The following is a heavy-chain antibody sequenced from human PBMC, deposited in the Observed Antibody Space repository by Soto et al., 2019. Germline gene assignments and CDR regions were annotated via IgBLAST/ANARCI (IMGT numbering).Heavy chain of an antibody. CDR3: ARARITIFGVVITPFDY. CDR2: VNSDGSDT. D-gene: IGHD3-3*01. V-gene: IGHV3-74*01. CDR1: GFTFSKYW. J-gene: IGHJ4*02. Sequence: GGSLRLSCAISGFTFSKYWMHWVRQAPGKGLVWVSRVNSDGSDTAYADSVKGRFTISRDNAKNSLYLQMNSLRAEDTAVYYCARARITIFGVVITPFDYWGQGTLVTVSS.